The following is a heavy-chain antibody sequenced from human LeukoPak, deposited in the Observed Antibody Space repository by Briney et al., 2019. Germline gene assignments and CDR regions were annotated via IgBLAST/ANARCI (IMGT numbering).Heavy chain of an antibody. CDR1: GSSISSYY. J-gene: IGHJ6*02. CDR2: IYYSGST. CDR3: ARFRVGSTSLDYYYGMDV. Sequence: SETLSLTCTVSGSSISSYYWSWIRQPPGKGLEWIGYIYYSGSTNYNPSLKSRVTISVDTSKNQFSLKLSSVTAADTAVYYCARFRVGSTSLDYYYGMDVWGQGTTVTVSS. D-gene: IGHD2-2*01. V-gene: IGHV4-59*01.